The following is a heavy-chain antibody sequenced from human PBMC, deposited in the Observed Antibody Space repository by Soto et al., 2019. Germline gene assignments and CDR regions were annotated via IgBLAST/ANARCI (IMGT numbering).Heavy chain of an antibody. CDR3: AASPLGYCTNGVCYTPFDP. D-gene: IGHD2-8*01. Sequence: ASVKVSCKASGYTFTSYAMHWVRQAPGQRLEWMGWINAGNGNTKYSQKFQGRVTITRDTSASTAYMELSSLRSEDTAVYYCAASPLGYCTNGVCYTPFDPWGQGTLVTVSS. V-gene: IGHV1-3*01. CDR1: GYTFTSYA. J-gene: IGHJ5*02. CDR2: INAGNGNT.